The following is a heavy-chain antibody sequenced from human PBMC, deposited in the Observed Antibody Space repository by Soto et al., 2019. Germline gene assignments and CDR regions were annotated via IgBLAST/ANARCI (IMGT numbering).Heavy chain of an antibody. CDR2: ISDTGAST. CDR1: GFTFKESA. J-gene: IGHJ4*02. V-gene: IGHV3-23*01. Sequence: EVRLLEAGGGLKQPGGSLRLSCAASGFTFKESAMNWVRQAPGKGLEWVASISDTGASTWYAESVRGRLSISRDNSKNTLYLQMNSLRGEDTAVYFCAKGRGSGWAWYFDNWGQGTLVTVSS. CDR3: AKGRGSGWAWYFDN. D-gene: IGHD6-19*01.